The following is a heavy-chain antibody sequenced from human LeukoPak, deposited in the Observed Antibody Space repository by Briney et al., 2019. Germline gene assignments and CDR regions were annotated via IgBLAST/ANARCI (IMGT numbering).Heavy chain of an antibody. CDR1: GDSISSYY. CDR2: IYYSGST. CDR3: ARGRYSAGDNWFDP. D-gene: IGHD3-9*01. J-gene: IGHJ5*02. V-gene: IGHV4-59*01. Sequence: PSETLSLTCTVSGDSISSYYWSWIRQPPGKGLEWIGYIYYSGSTNYNPSLKSRVTISVDTSKNQFSLKLSSVTAADTAVYYCARGRYSAGDNWFDPWGQGTLVTVSS.